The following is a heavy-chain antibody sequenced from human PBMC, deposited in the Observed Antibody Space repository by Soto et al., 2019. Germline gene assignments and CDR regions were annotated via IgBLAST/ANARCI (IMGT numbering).Heavy chain of an antibody. V-gene: IGHV3-23*01. D-gene: IGHD3-10*01. J-gene: IGHJ4*02. CDR3: ACLAWFGDPVPPFDC. CDR2: ISGSGGST. Sequence: GGSMRLSCSASEFTFSTSATAWDRRAPAKGLEWVSGISGSGGSTNHAESVKGRFIISRDNSKTMVYLQMNSLRPEDTAVYYCACLAWFGDPVPPFDCWGQGTVVTVSS. CDR1: EFTFSTSA.